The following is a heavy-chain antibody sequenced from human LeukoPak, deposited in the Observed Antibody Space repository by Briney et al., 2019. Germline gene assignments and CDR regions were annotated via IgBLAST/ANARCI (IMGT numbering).Heavy chain of an antibody. CDR1: GFTFSDYY. CDR3: AREYCSGGSCYLLDY. V-gene: IGHV3-11*01. Sequence: GGSLRLSCAASGFTFSDYYMSWIRQAPGKGLEWVPYISSSGSTIYYADSVKGRFTISRDNAKNSLYLQMNSLRAEDTAVYYCAREYCSGGSCYLLDYWGQGTLVTVSS. D-gene: IGHD2-15*01. J-gene: IGHJ4*02. CDR2: ISSSGSTI.